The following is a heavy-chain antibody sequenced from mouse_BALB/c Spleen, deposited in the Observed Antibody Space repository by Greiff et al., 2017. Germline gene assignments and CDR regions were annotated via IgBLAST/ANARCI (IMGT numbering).Heavy chain of an antibody. Sequence: EVKLMESGGGLVQPGGSLKLSCAASGFTFSSYGMSWVRQTPDKRLELVATINSNGGSTYYPDSVKGRFTISRDNAKNTLYLQMSSLKSEDTAMYYCARGMITTAAWFAYWGQGTLVTVSA. CDR2: INSNGGST. CDR1: GFTFSSYG. J-gene: IGHJ3*01. D-gene: IGHD2-4*01. CDR3: ARGMITTAAWFAY. V-gene: IGHV5-6-3*01.